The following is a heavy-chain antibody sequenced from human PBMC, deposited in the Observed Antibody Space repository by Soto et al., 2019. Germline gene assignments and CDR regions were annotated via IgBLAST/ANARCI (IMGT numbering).Heavy chain of an antibody. CDR2: IIPISGTT. Sequence: SVKVSCKASGGTFSTHAIIGVRQAPGHGLEWMGGIIPISGTTYYTQKFQGRVTITADEPTSTAFIELRSLRSDDTAVYYCARDYPPPNSAVAGTTLYYYYGMDVWGQGTTVTVSS. CDR3: ARDYPPPNSAVAGTTLYYYYGMDV. V-gene: IGHV1-69*13. CDR1: GGTFSTHA. D-gene: IGHD6-19*01. J-gene: IGHJ6*02.